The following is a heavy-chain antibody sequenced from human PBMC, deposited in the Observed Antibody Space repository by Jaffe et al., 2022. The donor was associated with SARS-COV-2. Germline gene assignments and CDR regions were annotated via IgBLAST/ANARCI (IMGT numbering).Heavy chain of an antibody. Sequence: QVQLQQWGAGLLKPSETLSLTCAVYGGSFSGYFWSWIRQPPGKGLEWIAEINHSGSTNYNPSLKSRVTISVDTSKNQFSLKMSSVTAADTAVYYCARGYSNWYGLVDYWGQGTLVTVSS. CDR2: INHSGST. CDR1: GGSFSGYF. V-gene: IGHV4-34*01. D-gene: IGHD6-13*01. CDR3: ARGYSNWYGLVDY. J-gene: IGHJ4*02.